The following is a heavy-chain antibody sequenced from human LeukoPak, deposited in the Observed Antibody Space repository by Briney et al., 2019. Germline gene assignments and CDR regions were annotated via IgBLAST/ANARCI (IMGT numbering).Heavy chain of an antibody. J-gene: IGHJ4*02. V-gene: IGHV3-7*01. Sequence: GGSLRLSCEASGFNFSNYWMVWVRQAPGKGLEWVANIKHDGSENHFVDSVKGRFSISRDNAHNSLYLDMNSLRAEDTALYFCARGGRSLWFADLLTYRGQGILVTVSS. CDR1: GFNFSNYW. CDR3: ARGGRSLWFADLLTY. CDR2: IKHDGSEN. D-gene: IGHD3-10*01.